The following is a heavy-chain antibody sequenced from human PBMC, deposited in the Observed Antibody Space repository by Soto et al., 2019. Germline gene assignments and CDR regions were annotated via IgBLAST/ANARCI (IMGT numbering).Heavy chain of an antibody. CDR2: ISGSGGHT. J-gene: IGHJ5*01. Sequence: EVHLLESGGAVVQPGGSLTLSCEASGFTFGSYAVSWVRQAPGKGLEWVSAISGSGGHTHYSDPVKGRFIISRDNSKSTMSLQMTSRRAEDSAIYYCAKDFRLAVVAVVTENWFDSWGQGTLVTVSS. D-gene: IGHD2-15*01. CDR3: AKDFRLAVVAVVTENWFDS. CDR1: GFTFGSYA. V-gene: IGHV3-23*01.